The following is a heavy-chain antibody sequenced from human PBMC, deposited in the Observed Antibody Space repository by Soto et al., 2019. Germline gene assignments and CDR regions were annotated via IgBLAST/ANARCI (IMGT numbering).Heavy chain of an antibody. CDR3: AKDAWEAAGVDY. CDR1: GFTFSSYG. J-gene: IGHJ4*02. V-gene: IGHV3-30*18. CDR2: ISYDGSNK. D-gene: IGHD6-13*01. Sequence: QVQLVESGGGVVQPGRSLRLSCAASGFTFSSYGMPWVRQAPGKGLEWVAVISYDGSNKYYADSVKGRFTISRDNSKNTLYLQMNSLRAEDTAVYYCAKDAWEAAGVDYWGQGTLVTVSS.